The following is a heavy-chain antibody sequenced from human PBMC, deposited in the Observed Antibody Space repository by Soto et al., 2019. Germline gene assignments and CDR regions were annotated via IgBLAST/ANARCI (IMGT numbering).Heavy chain of an antibody. Sequence: QVQLVQSGDEVRKPGSSVKVSCKASGYIFVNYGIAWVRQAPGQGLEWMGWISPYSGNTHYASKVQGRLTKXTXTXXSTPYMDLGSLTSDDTAVYYCAMVDNYVTPTPQDVWGQGTTVTVSS. D-gene: IGHD3-16*01. J-gene: IGHJ6*02. CDR2: ISPYSGNT. CDR1: GYIFVNYG. V-gene: IGHV1-18*01. CDR3: AMVDNYVTPTPQDV.